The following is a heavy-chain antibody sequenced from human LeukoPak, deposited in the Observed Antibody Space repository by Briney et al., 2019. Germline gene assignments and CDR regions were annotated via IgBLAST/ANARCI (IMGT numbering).Heavy chain of an antibody. CDR3: ARVNPDPITVTTVTGFDY. D-gene: IGHD4-11*01. J-gene: IGHJ4*02. CDR2: IIAYNGNT. V-gene: IGHV1-18*01. CDR1: GGTFSSYA. Sequence: RASVTVSCKASGGTFSSYAISWVRQAPGQGLEWMGGIIAYNGNTNYAQKLQGRVTMTTDTSTSTAYMELRSLRSDDTAVYYCARVNPDPITVTTVTGFDYWGQGTLVTVSS.